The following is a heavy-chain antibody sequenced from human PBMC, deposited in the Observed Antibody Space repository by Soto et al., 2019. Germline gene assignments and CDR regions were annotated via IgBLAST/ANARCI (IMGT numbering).Heavy chain of an antibody. J-gene: IGHJ6*02. CDR1: GFTFSDYY. CDR3: AREYTAWPLAYGLDV. Sequence: KPGGSLRLSCAASGFTFSDYYMSWIRQAPGMGLEWVSYISSRSDIYYADSVKGRFTISRDNAKNSVSLQMNSLRAEDTAVYYCAREYTAWPLAYGLDVWGQGTTVTVSS. CDR2: ISSRSDI. V-gene: IGHV3-11*04. D-gene: IGHD2-2*02.